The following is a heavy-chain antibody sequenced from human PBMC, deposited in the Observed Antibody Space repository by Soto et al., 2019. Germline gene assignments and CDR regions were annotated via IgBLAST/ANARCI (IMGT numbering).Heavy chain of an antibody. V-gene: IGHV3-30-3*01. Sequence: QVHMVQSGGGVVQPGRSLRLSCAASGFIFRSYAMHWVRQAPGKGLDWVAVISFDGYKKYYADSVKGRFTISRDNSRNTLYLQMNSLRTEDTAVYYCATFEGAVLDLEYWGQGTLVTVSS. CDR1: GFIFRSYA. J-gene: IGHJ4*02. CDR3: ATFEGAVLDLEY. D-gene: IGHD3-3*01. CDR2: ISFDGYKK.